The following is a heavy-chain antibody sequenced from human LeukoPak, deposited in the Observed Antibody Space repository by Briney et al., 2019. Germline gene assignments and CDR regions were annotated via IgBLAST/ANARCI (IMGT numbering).Heavy chain of an antibody. CDR2: INSDGSST. CDR3: ASTGFLWFGELIDYYYMDV. V-gene: IGHV3-74*01. CDR1: GFTFSSYW. D-gene: IGHD3-10*01. J-gene: IGHJ6*03. Sequence: GGSLRLSCAASGFTFSSYWMHWVRQAPGKGLVWVSRINSDGSSTSYADSVKGRFTISRDNAKNSLYLQMNSLRAEDTAVYYCASTGFLWFGELIDYYYMDVWGKGTTVTVSS.